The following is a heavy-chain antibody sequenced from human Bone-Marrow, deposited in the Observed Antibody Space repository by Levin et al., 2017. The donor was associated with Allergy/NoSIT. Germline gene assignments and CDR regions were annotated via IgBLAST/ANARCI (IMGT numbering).Heavy chain of an antibody. CDR2: ISYRGST. D-gene: IGHD1-1*01. Sequence: SSETLSLTCTVSGVSISSAGYHWTWIRQYPGKGLEWIGYISYRGSTYFNPSLKSRLAMSIDTSEQHFSLNLTSVSAADTAIYYCARLDGYCFDCWGQRALVTVSS. V-gene: IGHV4-31*03. J-gene: IGHJ4*02. CDR1: GVSISSAGYH. CDR3: ARLDGYCFDC.